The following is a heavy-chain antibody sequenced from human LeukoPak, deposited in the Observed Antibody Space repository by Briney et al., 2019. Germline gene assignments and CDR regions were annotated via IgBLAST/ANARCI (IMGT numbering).Heavy chain of an antibody. CDR3: ARRYSSSWTTEPYYYYGMDV. J-gene: IGHJ6*04. D-gene: IGHD6-13*01. CDR2: IIPIFGTA. V-gene: IGHV1-69*01. Sequence: GSSVKVSCKASGGTFSSYAISWVRQAPGQGLEWMGGIIPIFGTANYAQKFQGRVTITADESTSTAYMELSSLRSEDTAVYYCARRYSSSWTTEPYYYYGMDVWGKGTTVTVSS. CDR1: GGTFSSYA.